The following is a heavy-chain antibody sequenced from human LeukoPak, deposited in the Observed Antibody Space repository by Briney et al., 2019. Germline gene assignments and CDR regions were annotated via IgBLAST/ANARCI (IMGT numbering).Heavy chain of an antibody. V-gene: IGHV3-33*01. CDR3: ARVGVPNPFDY. Sequence: GRSLRLSCAASGFTFSSYGMHWVRQAPGKGLEWVAVIWYGGSNKYYADSVKGRFTISRDNSKNTLYLQMNSLRAEDTAVYYCARVGVPNPFDYWGQGTLVTVSS. CDR1: GFTFSSYG. CDR2: IWYGGSNK. J-gene: IGHJ4*02.